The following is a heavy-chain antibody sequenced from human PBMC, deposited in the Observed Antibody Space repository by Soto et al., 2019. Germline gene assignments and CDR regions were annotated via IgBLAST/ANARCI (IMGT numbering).Heavy chain of an antibody. Sequence: SSETLSLTCTVSGGSISSYYWSWIRQPPGKGLEWIGYIYYSGSTNYNPSLKSRVTISVDTSKNQFSLKLSSVTAADTAVYYCARAREGDYGDNYFDYWGQGTLVTVSS. V-gene: IGHV4-59*01. J-gene: IGHJ4*02. CDR3: ARAREGDYGDNYFDY. D-gene: IGHD4-17*01. CDR2: IYYSGST. CDR1: GGSISSYY.